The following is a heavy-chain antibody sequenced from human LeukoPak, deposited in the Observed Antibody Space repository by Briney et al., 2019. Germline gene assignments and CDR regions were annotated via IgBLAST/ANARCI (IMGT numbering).Heavy chain of an antibody. D-gene: IGHD7-27*01. J-gene: IGHJ3*02. Sequence: SETLSLICTVSGDSISSGNYYWTWIRQPAGKGLEWIGRIYTSGNTNYNPSLKSQVTISMDTSKNQLSLNLNSATAADTAVYYCARDRAGDSFDIWGQGTMVTVSS. V-gene: IGHV4-61*02. CDR1: GDSISSGNYY. CDR2: IYTSGNT. CDR3: ARDRAGDSFDI.